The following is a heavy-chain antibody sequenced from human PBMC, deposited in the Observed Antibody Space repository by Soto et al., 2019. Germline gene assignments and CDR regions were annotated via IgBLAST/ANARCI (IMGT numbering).Heavy chain of an antibody. CDR3: SRERGSGYDYETFYYGMDV. D-gene: IGHD5-12*01. CDR2: IWYDGSKK. CDR1: GFTFSSYG. Sequence: QVQLVESGGGVVQPGRSLRLSCAASGFTFSSYGMHWVRQAPGKGLEWVAVIWYDGSKKYYADSVKGRFTISRDNSKNTLYLQMISLRAEDTAVYYGSRERGSGYDYETFYYGMDVWGQGTTVTVSS. J-gene: IGHJ6*01. V-gene: IGHV3-33*01.